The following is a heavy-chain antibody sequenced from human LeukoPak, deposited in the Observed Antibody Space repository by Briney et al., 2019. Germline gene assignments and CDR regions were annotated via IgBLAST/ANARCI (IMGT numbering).Heavy chain of an antibody. J-gene: IGHJ5*02. CDR1: GGSFSGYY. V-gene: IGHV4-4*07. D-gene: IGHD2-15*01. CDR3: ARDPRLCSGGSCYSGWFDP. Sequence: PSETLSLTCAVYGGSFSGYYWSWIRQPAGKGLEWIGRIYTSGSTNYNPSLKSRVTISVDTSKNQFSLKLSSVTAADTAVYYCARDPRLCSGGSCYSGWFDPWGQGTLVTVSS. CDR2: IYTSGST.